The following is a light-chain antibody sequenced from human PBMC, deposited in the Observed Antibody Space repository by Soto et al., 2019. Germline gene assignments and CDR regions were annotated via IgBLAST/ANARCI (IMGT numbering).Light chain of an antibody. CDR3: QQRSNWPPIT. CDR1: QSVSSSC. Sequence: EIVMTQTPATLSVSPGERATLSCRASQSVSSSCLAWYQQKPGQAPRLLIYGASSRATGIPDRFSGSGSGTDFTLTISSLEPEDFAVYYCQQRSNWPPITFGQGTRLEIK. CDR2: GAS. J-gene: IGKJ5*01. V-gene: IGKV3D-20*02.